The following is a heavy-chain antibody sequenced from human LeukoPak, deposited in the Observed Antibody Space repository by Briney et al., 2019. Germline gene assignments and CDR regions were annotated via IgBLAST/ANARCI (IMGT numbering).Heavy chain of an antibody. V-gene: IGHV1-2*02. D-gene: IGHD3-10*01. J-gene: IGHJ6*02. CDR3: ARDLSRRAPYYYGMDV. CDR1: GYTFTGYY. CDR2: INPNSGGT. Sequence: ASVKVSCKASGYTFTGYYMHWVRQAPGQGLEWMGWINPNSGGTNYAQKFQGRVIMTRDTSISTAYMELSRLRSDDTAVYYCARDLSRRAPYYYGMDVWGQGTTVTVSS.